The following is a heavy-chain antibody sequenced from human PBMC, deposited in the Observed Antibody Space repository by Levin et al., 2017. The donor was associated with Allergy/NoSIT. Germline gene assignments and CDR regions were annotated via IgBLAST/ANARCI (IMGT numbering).Heavy chain of an antibody. CDR1: GYTFTNYG. V-gene: IGHV1-18*01. J-gene: IGHJ4*02. Sequence: GESLKISCKASGYTFTNYGISWVRQAPGQGLEWMGWISAYNGNTNYAQKLQGRVTMTTDTSTSTAYMELRSLRSDDTAVYYCARVGSAVATIRGLNDYWGQGTLVTVSS. CDR2: ISAYNGNT. CDR3: ARVGSAVATIRGLNDY. D-gene: IGHD5-24*01.